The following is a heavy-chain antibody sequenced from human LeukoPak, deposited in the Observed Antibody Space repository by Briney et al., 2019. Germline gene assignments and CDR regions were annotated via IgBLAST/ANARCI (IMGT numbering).Heavy chain of an antibody. CDR1: GGSFSGYY. CDR3: AREGDGSVVAGNDRAFDI. Sequence: SETLSLTCAVYGGSFSGYYWSWIRQPLGKGLEWIGEINHSGSTNYNPSLKSRVTISVDTSKNQFSLRLSSVTAADTAVYYCAREGDGSVVAGNDRAFDIWGQGTMVTVSS. D-gene: IGHD6-19*01. V-gene: IGHV4-34*01. CDR2: INHSGST. J-gene: IGHJ3*02.